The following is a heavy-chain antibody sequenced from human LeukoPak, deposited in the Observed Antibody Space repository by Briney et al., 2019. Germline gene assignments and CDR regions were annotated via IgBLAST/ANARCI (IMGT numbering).Heavy chain of an antibody. CDR2: ISYDGINK. CDR1: GFTFSSYA. V-gene: IGHV3-30-3*01. J-gene: IGHJ4*02. D-gene: IGHD2-2*01. Sequence: GGSLRLSCAASGFTFSSYAMHWVRQAPGKGLGWVAVISYDGINKYYADSVKGRFTITRDNSKNTLYLQMNSLRAEDTAVYYCASGGGYCSSTSCYVSDYWGQGTLVTVSS. CDR3: ASGGGYCSSTSCYVSDY.